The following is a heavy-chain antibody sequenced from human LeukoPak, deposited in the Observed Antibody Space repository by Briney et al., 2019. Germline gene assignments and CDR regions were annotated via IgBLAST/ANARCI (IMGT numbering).Heavy chain of an antibody. J-gene: IGHJ4*02. V-gene: IGHV4-31*03. D-gene: IGHD2-2*01. Sequence: SETLSLTCNVSGASMRSETHYWSWLRQHPGKGPEWIAYIYYTAGAYYNPTLESRVSISLDASENQFSLKLSSVTAADTAVYYCARGRRELKYAPDYWGQGTLVTVSS. CDR2: IYYTAGA. CDR1: GASMRSETHY. CDR3: ARGRRELKYAPDY.